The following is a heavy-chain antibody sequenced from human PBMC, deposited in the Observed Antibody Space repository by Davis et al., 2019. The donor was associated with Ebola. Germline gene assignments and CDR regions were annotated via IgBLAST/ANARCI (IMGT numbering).Heavy chain of an antibody. Sequence: GESLKISCAASGFTFSSYAMSWVRQAPGKGLEWVSAISVSGGSTFYADSVKGRFTVSRDNSKNTLYLQMNSLRAEDSAVYYCAKDFTTVSGVVTYPFYMDVWGKGTTVIVSS. J-gene: IGHJ6*03. D-gene: IGHD3-3*01. CDR3: AKDFTTVSGVVTYPFYMDV. CDR2: ISVSGGST. V-gene: IGHV3-23*01. CDR1: GFTFSSYA.